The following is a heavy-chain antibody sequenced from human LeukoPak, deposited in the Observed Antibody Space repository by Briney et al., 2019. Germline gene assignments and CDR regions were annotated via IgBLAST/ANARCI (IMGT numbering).Heavy chain of an antibody. CDR3: ARDHSRSGWYGELDY. Sequence: SVKVSCKASGGTFSSYAISWVQQAPGQGLEWMGRIIPIFGAANYAQKFQGRVTITTDESTSTAYMELSSLRSEDTAVYYCARDHSRSGWYGELDYWGQGTLVTVSS. CDR2: IIPIFGAA. V-gene: IGHV1-69*05. J-gene: IGHJ4*02. CDR1: GGTFSSYA. D-gene: IGHD6-19*01.